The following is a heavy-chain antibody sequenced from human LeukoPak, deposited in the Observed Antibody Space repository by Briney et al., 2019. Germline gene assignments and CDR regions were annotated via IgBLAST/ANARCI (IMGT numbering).Heavy chain of an antibody. V-gene: IGHV1-8*01. CDR2: MNPNSGNT. D-gene: IGHD3-10*01. CDR3: AKVRGVMRGRYWFDP. Sequence: ASVKVSCKASGYTFTSYDINWVRQATGQGLGWMGWMNPNSGNTGYAQKFQGRVTMTRNTSISTAYMELSSLRSEDTAVYYCAKVRGVMRGRYWFDPWGQGTLVTVSS. J-gene: IGHJ5*02. CDR1: GYTFTSYD.